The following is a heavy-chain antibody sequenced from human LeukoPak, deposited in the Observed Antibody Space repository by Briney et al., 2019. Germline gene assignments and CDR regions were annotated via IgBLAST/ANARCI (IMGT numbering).Heavy chain of an antibody. J-gene: IGHJ4*02. CDR2: IGGGDFST. D-gene: IGHD1-26*01. V-gene: IGHV3-23*01. CDR3: AKAGSIRFDY. Sequence: GGSLRLSCAASGFTFSNYAMSWVRQAPGKGLEWVSAIGGGDFSTYYADSVKGRFTISRDDSKNTLYLQMNSLRVEDTAVYYCAKAGSIRFDYWGQGTLVTVSS. CDR1: GFTFSNYA.